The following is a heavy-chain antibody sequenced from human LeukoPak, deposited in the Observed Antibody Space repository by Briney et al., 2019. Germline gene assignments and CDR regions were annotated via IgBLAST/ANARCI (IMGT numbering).Heavy chain of an antibody. D-gene: IGHD3-10*01. CDR3: ARGRGLPGPLDY. V-gene: IGHV3-21*01. CDR1: GFTFSSYS. J-gene: IGHJ4*02. Sequence: GGSLRLSCAASGFTFSSYSMNWVRQAPGKGLEWVSSISSSSSHIYYADSVKGRFTISRDNAKNSLYLQMNSLRAEDTAVYYCARGRGLPGPLDYWGQGTLVAVSS. CDR2: ISSSSSHI.